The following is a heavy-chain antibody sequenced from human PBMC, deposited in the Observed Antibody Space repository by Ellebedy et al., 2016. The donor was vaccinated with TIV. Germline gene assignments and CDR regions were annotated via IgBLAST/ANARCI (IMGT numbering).Heavy chain of an antibody. CDR1: GVSITSYY. CDR2: IYYSGST. CDR3: ARRRACTSCPLDY. V-gene: IGHV4-59*08. J-gene: IGHJ4*02. D-gene: IGHD2-2*01. Sequence: SETLSLTCTVSGVSITSYYWSWIRQPPGKGLEWIGYIYYSGSTNYNPSLKSRVTISVDTSKNQFSLKLSSVTAADTAVYYCARRRACTSCPLDYWGQGTLVTVSS.